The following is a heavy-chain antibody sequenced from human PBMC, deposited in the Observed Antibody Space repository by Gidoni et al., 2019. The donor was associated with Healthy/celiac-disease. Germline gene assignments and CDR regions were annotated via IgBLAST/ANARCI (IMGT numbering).Heavy chain of an antibody. CDR1: GFTFSSYA. CDR2: ISNSGGST. J-gene: IGHJ3*02. D-gene: IGHD3-10*01. CDR3: AKGAGSGAFDI. V-gene: IGHV3-23*01. Sequence: EVQLLESGGDLVQPGGSLRLSCAASGFTFSSYAMSWVRQAPGKGLEWVSSISNSGGSTYYADSLKGRFTISRDNSKNTLYLKMNSLRAEDTALYYCAKGAGSGAFDIWGQGTMVTVSS.